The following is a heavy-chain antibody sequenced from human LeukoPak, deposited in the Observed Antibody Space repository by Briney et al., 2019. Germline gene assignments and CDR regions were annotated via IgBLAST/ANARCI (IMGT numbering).Heavy chain of an antibody. V-gene: IGHV4-4*07. J-gene: IGHJ3*02. CDR1: GGSISNYY. CDR3: ARGRYCSAVICTGGDSFDI. D-gene: IGHD2-15*01. CDR2: KYARGSS. Sequence: PSETLSLTCTVSGGSISNYYWSWIRQPAGKGLEWIGRKYARGSSNYNPPVQSRVTMSVDTSKNQFSLKLRSVTAADTAMYYCARGRYCSAVICTGGDSFDIWGQGTMVSVSP.